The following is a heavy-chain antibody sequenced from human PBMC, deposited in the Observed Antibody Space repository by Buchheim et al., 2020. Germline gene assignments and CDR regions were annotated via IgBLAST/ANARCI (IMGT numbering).Heavy chain of an antibody. V-gene: IGHV3-11*01. CDR2: ISSSGSTV. Sequence: QVQVVESGGGLVKPGGSLRLSCAASGFTFSDYYMSWIRQAPGKGLEWISYISSSGSTVYYADSVKGRFTISTDNAKNSLYLQMYSLRAEDTAVYYCARDLASLEWLLCGMDVWGQGTT. CDR3: ARDLASLEWLLCGMDV. CDR1: GFTFSDYY. J-gene: IGHJ6*02. D-gene: IGHD3-3*01.